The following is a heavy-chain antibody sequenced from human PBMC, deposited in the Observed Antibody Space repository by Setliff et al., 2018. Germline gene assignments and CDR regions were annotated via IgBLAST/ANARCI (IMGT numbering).Heavy chain of an antibody. D-gene: IGHD6-6*01. CDR2: IFYSGRT. V-gene: IGHV4-39*01. CDR1: GASITNINYY. J-gene: IGHJ4*02. CDR3: ARGRNVAARLLDS. Sequence: SETLSLTCTVSGASITNINYYWGLIRQPPGKGLEWIGSIFYSGRTFYNPSLKSRVTISVDTSKNQFSLRLNSVTAADTAVYYCARGRNVAARLLDSWGQGARVTVSS.